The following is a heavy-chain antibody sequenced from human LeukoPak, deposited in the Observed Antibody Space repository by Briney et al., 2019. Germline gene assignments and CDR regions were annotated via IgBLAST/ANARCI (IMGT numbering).Heavy chain of an antibody. V-gene: IGHV3-23*01. CDR1: GFTFSSNG. D-gene: IGHD2-2*01. Sequence: GGSLRLSCAASGFTFSSNGMSWVRQAPGKGLEWVSAISGSGGSTYYADSVKGRFTISRDNSKNTLYLQMNSLRAEGTAVYYCAKDFRDCSSTSCYWSRLNDAFDIWGQGTMVTVSS. J-gene: IGHJ3*02. CDR3: AKDFRDCSSTSCYWSRLNDAFDI. CDR2: ISGSGGST.